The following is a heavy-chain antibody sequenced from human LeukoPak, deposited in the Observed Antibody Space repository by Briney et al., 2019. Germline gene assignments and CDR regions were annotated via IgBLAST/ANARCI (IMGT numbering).Heavy chain of an antibody. J-gene: IGHJ4*02. D-gene: IGHD3-16*02. CDR2: ISSSSSTI. CDR1: GFTFSSYS. Sequence: PGGSLRLSCAASGFTFSSYSMNWVRQAPGKGLEWVSYISSSSSTIYYADSVKGRFTISRDNAKNSLYLQMNSLRDEDMAVYYCAAEPRVNVFFVVNYWGQGTRVTVSS. V-gene: IGHV3-48*02. CDR3: AAEPRVNVFFVVNY.